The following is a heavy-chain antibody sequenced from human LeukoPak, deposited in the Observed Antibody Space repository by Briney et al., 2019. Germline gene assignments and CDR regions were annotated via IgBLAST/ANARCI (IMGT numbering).Heavy chain of an antibody. Sequence: QPGGSLRLSCAASGFTFSNYWMHWVRQAPGKGLVWVSRINSDGSTTTYADSVKGRFTISRDNAKNTLYLQMNSLRAEDTAVYYCARYSSGWNPNGLDYGGQGTLVTVSS. J-gene: IGHJ4*02. CDR2: INSDGSTT. D-gene: IGHD6-25*01. CDR1: GFTFSNYW. V-gene: IGHV3-74*01. CDR3: ARYSSGWNPNGLDY.